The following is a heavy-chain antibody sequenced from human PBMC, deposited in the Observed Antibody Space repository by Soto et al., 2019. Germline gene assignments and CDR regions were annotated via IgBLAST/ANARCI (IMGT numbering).Heavy chain of an antibody. V-gene: IGHV3-30-3*01. CDR2: ISYDGTNK. CDR1: GFTFSIYA. J-gene: IGHJ6*02. CDR3: ASVDTAMVRARYYYGMDV. D-gene: IGHD5-18*01. Sequence: GGSLRLSCAASGFTFSIYAMHWVRQAPGKGLEWVAVISYDGTNKYHADSVKGRFTISRDNSKNTLYLQMNSLRAEDTAVYFCASVDTAMVRARYYYGMDVWGQGTTVTVSS.